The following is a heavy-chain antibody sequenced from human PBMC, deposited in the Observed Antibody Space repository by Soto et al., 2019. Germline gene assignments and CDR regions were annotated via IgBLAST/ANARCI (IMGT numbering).Heavy chain of an antibody. D-gene: IGHD6-19*01. CDR1: GASLISGGYF. V-gene: IGHV4-61*08. CDR2: IYYSGGT. CDR3: TREQSDDNYFDP. J-gene: IGHJ5*02. Sequence: PSETLSLTCTVSGASLISGGYFYTWVRQPPWNGLEWLGYIYYSGGTNYNPSLKSRVTISLDKSKSQVSLRLISVTAADTAVYYCTREQSDDNYFDPWGQGTLVTVSS.